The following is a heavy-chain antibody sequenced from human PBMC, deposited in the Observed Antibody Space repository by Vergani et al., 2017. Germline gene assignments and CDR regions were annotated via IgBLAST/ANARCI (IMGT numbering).Heavy chain of an antibody. J-gene: IGHJ4*02. Sequence: QVQLQQWGAGLLKPSETLSLTCAVYGGSFSGYYWSWIRQPPGKGLEWSGEINHSGSTNYNPSLKSRFTISVDTCKNQFSLKLSSVTAADTAVYYCASETYRHWGQGTLVTVSS. CDR3: ASETYRH. CDR1: GGSFSGYY. CDR2: INHSGST. V-gene: IGHV4-34*01.